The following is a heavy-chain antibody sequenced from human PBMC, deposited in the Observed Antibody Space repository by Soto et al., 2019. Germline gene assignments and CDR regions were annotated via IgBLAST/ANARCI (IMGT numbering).Heavy chain of an antibody. CDR3: ASVDCSSTSCYDPPDYYYYGMDF. D-gene: IGHD2-2*01. CDR2: IIPIFGTA. Sequence: SVKVSCKASGCTFSSYAISWVRQAPGQGLEWMGGIIPIFGTANYAQKFQGGVTITADESTSTAYMELSSLRSEDTAVYYCASVDCSSTSCYDPPDYYYYGMDFWGQGTTVTGSS. J-gene: IGHJ6*02. CDR1: GCTFSSYA. V-gene: IGHV1-69*13.